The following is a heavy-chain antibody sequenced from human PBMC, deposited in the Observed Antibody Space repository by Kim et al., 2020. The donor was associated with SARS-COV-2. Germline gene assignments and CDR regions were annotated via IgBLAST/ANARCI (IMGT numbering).Heavy chain of an antibody. CDR2: INNNGDTI. CDR3: ARDPRPGSWYFDY. Sequence: GGSLRLSCAASGFTVSNSEMSWVRQAPGKGLECVSYINNNGDTIYYADSVKGRFTISRDNVKNSLYLQMNSLRAEDTAVYYCARDPRPGSWYFDYWGQGTLLTVSP. CDR1: GFTVSNSE. D-gene: IGHD6-19*01. J-gene: IGHJ4*02. V-gene: IGHV3-48*03.